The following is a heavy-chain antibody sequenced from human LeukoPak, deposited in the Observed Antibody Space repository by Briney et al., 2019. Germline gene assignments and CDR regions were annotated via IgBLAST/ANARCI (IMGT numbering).Heavy chain of an antibody. J-gene: IGHJ4*02. CDR3: ARDPNNLAVAGTGDY. V-gene: IGHV1-46*01. CDR2: INPSGGST. CDR1: GYTFTSYY. D-gene: IGHD6-19*01. Sequence: ASVKVSCKASGYTFTSYYMHWVRQAPGQGLEWMGIINPSGGSTSYAQKFQGRVTMTRDMSTSTAYMELRSLRSDDTAVYYCARDPNNLAVAGTGDYWGQGTLVTVSS.